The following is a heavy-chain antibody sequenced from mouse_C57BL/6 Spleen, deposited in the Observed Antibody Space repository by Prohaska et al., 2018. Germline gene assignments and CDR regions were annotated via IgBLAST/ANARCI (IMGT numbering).Heavy chain of an antibody. Sequence: KISCKASGYTFTDYYMNWVKQSHGKSLEWIGDINPNNGGTSYNQKFKSKATGTVDKSSSTGYMQLSRRTAEDSVVYYCARSPDYYGSSYPFAYRGQGTLVTVSA. J-gene: IGHJ3*01. D-gene: IGHD1-1*01. CDR2: INPNNGGT. CDR1: GYTFTDYY. CDR3: ARSPDYYGSSYPFAY. V-gene: IGHV1-26*01.